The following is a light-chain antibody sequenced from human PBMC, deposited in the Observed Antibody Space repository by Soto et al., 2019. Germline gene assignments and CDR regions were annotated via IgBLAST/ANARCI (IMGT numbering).Light chain of an antibody. CDR3: TFYAGGNNWV. Sequence: QSVLTQPPSASGSPGQSVTISCTGTSSDVGTHGYVSWYQQHAGKAPKLVIYDVTKRPSGVPDRFSGSKSGNTASLTVSGLPADDEADYYCTFYAGGNNWVFGGGTKLTVL. J-gene: IGLJ3*02. CDR1: SSDVGTHGY. CDR2: DVT. V-gene: IGLV2-8*01.